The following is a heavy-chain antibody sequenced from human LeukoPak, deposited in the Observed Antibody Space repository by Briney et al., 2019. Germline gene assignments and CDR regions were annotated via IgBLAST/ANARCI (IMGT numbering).Heavy chain of an antibody. V-gene: IGHV3-48*04. Sequence: GGSLRLSCAASGFTFSSYSMNWVRQAPGKGLEWVSYISSSSSTIYYVDSVKGRFTISRDNAKNSLYLQMNSLRAEDTALYYCARARSERDYYDSSGYYYWGQGTLVTVSS. CDR2: ISSSSSTI. CDR3: ARARSERDYYDSSGYYY. J-gene: IGHJ4*02. CDR1: GFTFSSYS. D-gene: IGHD3-22*01.